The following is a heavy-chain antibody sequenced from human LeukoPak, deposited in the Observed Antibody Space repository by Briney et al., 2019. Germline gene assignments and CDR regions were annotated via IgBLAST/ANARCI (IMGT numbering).Heavy chain of an antibody. CDR1: GGTFSSYA. D-gene: IGHD2-2*02. CDR2: IIPILGIA. J-gene: IGHJ6*02. Sequence: GASVTVSCKASGGTFSSYAISWVRQAPGQGLEWMGRIIPILGIANYARKFQGRVTITADKPTSTAYMELSSLRSEDTAVYYCASPNRGRYQLLYLGDYYYYYGMDVWGQGTTVTVSS. V-gene: IGHV1-69*04. CDR3: ASPNRGRYQLLYLGDYYYYYGMDV.